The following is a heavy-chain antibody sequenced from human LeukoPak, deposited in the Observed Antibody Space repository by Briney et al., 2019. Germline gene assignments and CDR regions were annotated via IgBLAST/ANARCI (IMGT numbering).Heavy chain of an antibody. CDR1: GGSFSGYY. V-gene: IGHV4-34*01. CDR2: INHSGST. Sequence: SETLSLTCAVYGGSFSGYYWSWIRQPPGKGLEWIGEINHSGSTNYNPSPKSRVTISVDASKNQFSLKLSSVTAADTAVYYCARDRIWSGYYTGRLYYYYMDVWGKGTTVTVSS. CDR3: ARDRIWSGYYTGRLYYYYMDV. J-gene: IGHJ6*03. D-gene: IGHD3-3*01.